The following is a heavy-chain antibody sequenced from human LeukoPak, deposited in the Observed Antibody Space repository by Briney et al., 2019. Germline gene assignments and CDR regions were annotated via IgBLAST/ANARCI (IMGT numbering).Heavy chain of an antibody. V-gene: IGHV1-18*01. J-gene: IGHJ4*02. CDR3: ARGGWTTGMDY. CDR2: ISGYNGNT. Sequence: ASMKVACKTSGYSFTSHGIRWVRQAPGQGLEWMGSISGYNGNTKYAQKFQGRVTMTTDASTRTAHMEVRGLRSDDTAVYYCARGGWTTGMDYWGQGTLVTVSS. D-gene: IGHD1-14*01. CDR1: GYSFTSHG.